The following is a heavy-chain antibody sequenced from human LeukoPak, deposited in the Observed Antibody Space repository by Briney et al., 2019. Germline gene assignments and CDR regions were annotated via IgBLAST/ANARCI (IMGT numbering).Heavy chain of an antibody. J-gene: IGHJ4*02. D-gene: IGHD3-22*01. Sequence: SETLSLTCAVYGGSFSVYYWSWIRQPPGKGLEWIGSIYYSGSTYYNPSLKSRVTISVDTSKNQFSLKLSSVTAADTAVYYCARHVSLSVGYYYDSSGYYYFDYWGQGTLVTVSS. V-gene: IGHV4-34*01. CDR2: IYYSGST. CDR3: ARHVSLSVGYYYDSSGYYYFDY. CDR1: GGSFSVYY.